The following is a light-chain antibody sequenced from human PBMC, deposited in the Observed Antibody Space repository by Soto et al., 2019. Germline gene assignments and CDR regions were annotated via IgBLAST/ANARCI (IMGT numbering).Light chain of an antibody. CDR3: QQYYSTPYT. Sequence: DIVMTQSPDSLAVSLGERATINCKSSQSVLYSSNNKNYLAWYQQKPGQPPKLLIYWASTRESGVPYRFSGSGSGRDFTITISSLQVEDVAVYYCQQYYSTPYTFGRGTKVDIK. V-gene: IGKV4-1*01. CDR2: WAS. CDR1: QSVLYSSNNKNY. J-gene: IGKJ2*01.